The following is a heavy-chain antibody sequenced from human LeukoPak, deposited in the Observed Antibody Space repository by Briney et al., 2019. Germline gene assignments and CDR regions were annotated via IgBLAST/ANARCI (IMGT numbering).Heavy chain of an antibody. V-gene: IGHV4-59*01. CDR3: ARYVVVTAYFDY. CDR2: IYYSGST. Sequence: PSETLSLTCTVSGGSISSYYWSWIRQPPGKGLEWIGYIYYSGSTNYNPSLKSRVTISVDTSKNQFSLKLSSVTAADTAVYYCARYVVVTAYFDYWGQGTLVSVSS. D-gene: IGHD2-21*02. CDR1: GGSISSYY. J-gene: IGHJ4*02.